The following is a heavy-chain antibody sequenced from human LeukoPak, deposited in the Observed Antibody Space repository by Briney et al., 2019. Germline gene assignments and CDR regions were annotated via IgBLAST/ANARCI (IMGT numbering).Heavy chain of an antibody. Sequence: SVKVSCKASGGTFSSYAISWVRQAPGRGLEWMGGIIPIFGTANYAQKFQGRVTITADESTSTAYMELSSLRSEDTAVYYCARPLSVGASDAFDIWGQGTMVTVSS. J-gene: IGHJ3*02. CDR2: IIPIFGTA. V-gene: IGHV1-69*01. CDR3: ARPLSVGASDAFDI. D-gene: IGHD1-26*01. CDR1: GGTFSSYA.